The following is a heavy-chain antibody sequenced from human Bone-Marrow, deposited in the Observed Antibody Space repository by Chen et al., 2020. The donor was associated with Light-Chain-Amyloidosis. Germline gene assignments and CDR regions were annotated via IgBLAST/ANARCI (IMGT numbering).Heavy chain of an antibody. CDR3: AKDRCTSISCSDFDY. V-gene: IGHV3-23*04. J-gene: IGHJ4*02. D-gene: IGHD2-2*01. CDR1: VFTFSNYA. Sequence: VQLVESGGGLVQPGXXLRLSCVGSVFTFSNYAMTWVGQAPGKGLEWVSVARGGDGPTYYADSVRGRFTIYRDNSKNTLYLQMNSLRAEDTAVYYCAKDRCTSISCSDFDYWGQGTLVTVSS. CDR2: ARGGDGPT.